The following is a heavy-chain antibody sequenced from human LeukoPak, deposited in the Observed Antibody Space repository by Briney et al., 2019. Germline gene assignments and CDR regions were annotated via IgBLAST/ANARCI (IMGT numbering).Heavy chain of an antibody. V-gene: IGHV4-59*01. CDR1: GGSISSYY. J-gene: IGHJ4*02. CDR2: IYYSGST. Sequence: PSEALSLTCSVSGGSISSYYWSWVRQPPGKGLEWIGNIYYSGSTKYNPSLKSRVTISVDTSKNQFSLRLSSVTAADTAVYYCARFDYGGSNFDYWGQGTLVTVSS. CDR3: ARFDYGGSNFDY. D-gene: IGHD4-23*01.